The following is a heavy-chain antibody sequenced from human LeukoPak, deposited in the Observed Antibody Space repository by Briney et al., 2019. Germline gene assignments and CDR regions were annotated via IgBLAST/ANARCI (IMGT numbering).Heavy chain of an antibody. CDR2: IYSGGST. CDR3: ARPPREGYYYYYGMDV. Sequence: GGSLRLSCAVSGFTVSSNYMNWVRQAPGKGLEWVSIIYSGGSTYYTDSVKGRFTISRDNSKNTLYLQMNSLRAEDTAVYYCARPPREGYYYYYGMDVWGQGTTVTVSS. D-gene: IGHD1-26*01. J-gene: IGHJ6*02. V-gene: IGHV3-53*05. CDR1: GFTVSSNY.